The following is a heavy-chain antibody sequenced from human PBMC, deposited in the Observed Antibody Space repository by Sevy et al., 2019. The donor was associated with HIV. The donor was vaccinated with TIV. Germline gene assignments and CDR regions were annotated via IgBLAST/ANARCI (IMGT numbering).Heavy chain of an antibody. V-gene: IGHV3-21*01. D-gene: IGHD3-22*01. CDR3: ARYYDSSGYYFRYYYYYIDV. CDR2: ISSSSSYI. Sequence: GGSLRLSCAASGFTFSSYSMNWVRQAPGKGLEWVSSISSSSSYIYYADSVKGRFTISRDNAKNSLYLQMNSLRAEDTAVYYCARYYDSSGYYFRYYYYYIDVWGKGTTVTVSS. CDR1: GFTFSSYS. J-gene: IGHJ6*03.